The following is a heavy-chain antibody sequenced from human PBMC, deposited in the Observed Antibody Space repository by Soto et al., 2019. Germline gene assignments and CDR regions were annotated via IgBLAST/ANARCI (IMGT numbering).Heavy chain of an antibody. Sequence: QVQLVQSGAEVKKPGSSVKVSCKASGDTFTSYAVSWVRQAPGQGLEWMGKIIPAFGKTYYAQKFQGRLTMSADASTSTAYMELSSLVSADTAVYYCARDPLSSFAMDVWGQGTTVIVSS. J-gene: IGHJ6*02. CDR2: IIPAFGKT. D-gene: IGHD3-10*02. V-gene: IGHV1-69*18. CDR3: ARDPLSSFAMDV. CDR1: GDTFTSYA.